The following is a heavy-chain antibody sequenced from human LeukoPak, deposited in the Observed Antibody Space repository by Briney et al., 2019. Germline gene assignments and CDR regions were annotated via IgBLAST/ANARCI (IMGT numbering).Heavy chain of an antibody. J-gene: IGHJ4*02. V-gene: IGHV3-30*04. CDR2: ISYGGNNK. CDR1: GFTFSNYA. Sequence: GGSLRLSCVASGFTFSNYAIHWVRQAPGKGLEWVAVISYGGNNKNYADSLKGRFTISRDNSKNTLYLQMISLRVEDTAVYYCARGQFRLSDYDSIAFDYWGQGTLVTVSS. D-gene: IGHD3-22*01. CDR3: ARGQFRLSDYDSIAFDY.